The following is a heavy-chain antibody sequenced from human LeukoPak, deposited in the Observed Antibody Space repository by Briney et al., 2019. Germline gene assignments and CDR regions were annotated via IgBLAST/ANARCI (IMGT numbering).Heavy chain of an antibody. CDR2: IKQDGSEK. Sequence: SGGSLRLSCAASGFTVSSNYMSWVRQAPGKGLEWVANIKQDGSEKYYVDSVKGRFTISRDNAKNSLYLQMNSLRAEDTAVYYCAKNRGLGGAFDIWGQGTMVTVSS. J-gene: IGHJ3*02. D-gene: IGHD2/OR15-2a*01. V-gene: IGHV3-7*01. CDR1: GFTVSSNY. CDR3: AKNRGLGGAFDI.